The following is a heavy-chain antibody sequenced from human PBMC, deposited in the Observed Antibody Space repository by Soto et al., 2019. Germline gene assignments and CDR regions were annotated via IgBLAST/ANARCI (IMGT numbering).Heavy chain of an antibody. Sequence: LSLTCTVSGGSISSGDYYWSWIRQPPGKGLDWIGYIYYSGSTYYNPSLKSRVTISVDTSKNQFSLKLSSVTAADTAVYYCARGKGYFDWLSSPYYFDYWGQGXLVTVHS. CDR3: ARGKGYFDWLSSPYYFDY. V-gene: IGHV4-30-4*01. CDR1: GGSISSGDYY. D-gene: IGHD3-9*01. J-gene: IGHJ4*02. CDR2: IYYSGST.